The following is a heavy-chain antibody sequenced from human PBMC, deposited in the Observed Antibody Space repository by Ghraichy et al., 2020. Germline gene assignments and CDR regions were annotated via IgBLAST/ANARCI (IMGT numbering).Heavy chain of an antibody. V-gene: IGHV4-34*01. D-gene: IGHD3-10*01. CDR3: ARAPIRGWFDP. Sequence: SETLSLTCAVYGGSFSGYYWTWIRQPPGKGLEWIGEINDSGSTNYKTALKSRVTISVDTSTNQFSLKLSSVTAADTAVYYCARAPIRGWFDPWGQGTLVTVSS. CDR1: GGSFSGYY. CDR2: INDSGST. J-gene: IGHJ5*02.